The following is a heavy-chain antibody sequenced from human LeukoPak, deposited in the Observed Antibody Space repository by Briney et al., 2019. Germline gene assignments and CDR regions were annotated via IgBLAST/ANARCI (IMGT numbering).Heavy chain of an antibody. CDR2: ISSSSSYI. CDR3: GRVVYYYDSSGYSWDV. CDR1: GFTFSTYS. J-gene: IGHJ6*02. V-gene: IGHV3-21*01. Sequence: PGGSLRLSCAASGFTFSTYSMNWVRKAPGKGLEWVSSISSSSSYIYYADAVKGRFTISRDNAKNSLYLQMNSRRAEDRAVYYCGRVVYYYDSSGYSWDVWGQGTTVTVSS. D-gene: IGHD3-22*01.